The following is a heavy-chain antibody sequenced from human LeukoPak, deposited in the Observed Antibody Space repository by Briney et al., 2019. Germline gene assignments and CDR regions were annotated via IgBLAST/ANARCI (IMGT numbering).Heavy chain of an antibody. V-gene: IGHV3-7*01. Sequence: PGGSLRLSCAASGFTLRSYWMSWVRQAAGKGLEWVANINQGGSVKYYMDSVKGRFTISRDDAKNSLYVQMNSLRDEDTAVYYCARVGYSGWNLEYWGQGTLVTVSS. D-gene: IGHD5-12*01. J-gene: IGHJ4*02. CDR2: INQGGSVK. CDR1: GFTLRSYW. CDR3: ARVGYSGWNLEY.